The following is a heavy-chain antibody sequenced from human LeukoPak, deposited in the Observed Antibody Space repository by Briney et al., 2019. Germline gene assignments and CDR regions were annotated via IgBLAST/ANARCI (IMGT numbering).Heavy chain of an antibody. Sequence: GGSLRLSCAASGFTFSSYAMSWVRQAPGKGLEWVAVISYDGSNKYYADSVKGRFTISRDNSKNTLYLQMNSLRAEDTAVYYCEKDLGGSGDYRPYWGQGSVVTVSS. D-gene: IGHD2-21*02. CDR1: GFTFSSYA. J-gene: IGHJ4*02. CDR3: EKDLGGSGDYRPY. V-gene: IGHV3-30*04. CDR2: ISYDGSNK.